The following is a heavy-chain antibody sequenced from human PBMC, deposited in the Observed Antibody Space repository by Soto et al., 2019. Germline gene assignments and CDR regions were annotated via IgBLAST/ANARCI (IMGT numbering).Heavy chain of an antibody. CDR3: ARATYSNAWYRFDL. V-gene: IGHV3-7*03. CDR1: GFKSSGLC. Sequence: GLSMRLPCEAAGFKSSGLCMSWVRQAPGKGLGWVADIKHDGSVQYYVDSVKGRFTISRDNAKKLLFLQMNGLRAEDTALYYCARATYSNAWYRFDLWGQGTLVTVSS. J-gene: IGHJ4*02. CDR2: IKHDGSVQ. D-gene: IGHD4-4*01.